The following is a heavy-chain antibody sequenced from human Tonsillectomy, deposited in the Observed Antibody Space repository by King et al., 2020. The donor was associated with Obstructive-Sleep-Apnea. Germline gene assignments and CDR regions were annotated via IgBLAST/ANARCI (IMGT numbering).Heavy chain of an antibody. J-gene: IGHJ4*02. CDR2: ISHSGST. D-gene: IGHD3-10*01. Sequence: QLQLQESGPGLVKPSETLSLTCTVSGGSISSSHWSWIRQPSGKGLEWIGYISHSGSTNYNPSLKSRVTMSVDTSKNQFSLKLTSVTAADTAVYYCARWEGYYGSGSYYHYFDYWGQGTLVTVSS. V-gene: IGHV4-59*08. CDR1: GGSISSSH. CDR3: ARWEGYYGSGSYYHYFDY.